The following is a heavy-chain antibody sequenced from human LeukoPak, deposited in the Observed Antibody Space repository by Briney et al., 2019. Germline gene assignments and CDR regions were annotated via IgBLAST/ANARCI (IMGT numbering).Heavy chain of an antibody. Sequence: GGSLRLSCVASGFSFSAYAMHWVRQAPGKGLDWVAITSQDVRNNFYADSVQGRFTISRDNSKNTVYLQMNRLRVEDTAVYSCARGKGEGIYYFYMDVWGKGTTVTVSS. V-gene: IGHV3-30-3*01. D-gene: IGHD3-16*01. CDR3: ARGKGEGIYYFYMDV. J-gene: IGHJ6*03. CDR2: TSQDVRNN. CDR1: GFSFSAYA.